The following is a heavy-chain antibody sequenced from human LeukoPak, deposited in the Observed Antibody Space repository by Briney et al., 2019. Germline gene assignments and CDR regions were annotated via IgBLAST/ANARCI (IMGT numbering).Heavy chain of an antibody. CDR3: ATPGGSGDYPYPTYFNY. Sequence: PGGSLRLSCSVSGFTVAANYMTWVRQAPGKGLEWVSVFYSDGSAYYADSVKGRFTISRDLSTNTLFLQMISLRAEDTAVYYCATPGGSGDYPYPTYFNYWGQGTLITVSS. D-gene: IGHD3-10*01. CDR2: FYSDGSA. V-gene: IGHV3-53*01. J-gene: IGHJ4*02. CDR1: GFTVAANY.